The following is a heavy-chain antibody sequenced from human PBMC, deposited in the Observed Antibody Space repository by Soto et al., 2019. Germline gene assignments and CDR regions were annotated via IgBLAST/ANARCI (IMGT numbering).Heavy chain of an antibody. CDR2: IIPIFGTA. V-gene: IGHV1-69*01. J-gene: IGHJ5*02. D-gene: IGHD3-10*01. Sequence: QVQLVQSGAEVKKPGSSVKVSCKASGGTFSSYAISWVRQAPGQGLEWMGGIIPIFGTANYAQKFQGRVTITADESTITADMEQSSLRSEDTALYYCARLEAFDYEGSGQSPSWFEPCGQGTLVTVSS. CDR1: GGTFSSYA. CDR3: ARLEAFDYEGSGQSPSWFEP.